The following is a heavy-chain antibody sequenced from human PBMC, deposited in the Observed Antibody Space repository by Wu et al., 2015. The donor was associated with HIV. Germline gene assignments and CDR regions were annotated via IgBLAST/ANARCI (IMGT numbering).Heavy chain of an antibody. Sequence: QVHLVQSGAEVKKPGSSVKVSCKASGSSFSNYAINWVRQARGQGLEWMGGIIPMFDTANNAQKFQGRVTLTTDESTSTAYMELSSLRSEDTAVYYCARARAVAVDGDAFDIWGQGTMVTVSS. D-gene: IGHD6-19*01. CDR1: GSSFSNYA. J-gene: IGHJ3*02. CDR3: ARARAVAVDGDAFDI. CDR2: IIPMFDTA. V-gene: IGHV1-69*05.